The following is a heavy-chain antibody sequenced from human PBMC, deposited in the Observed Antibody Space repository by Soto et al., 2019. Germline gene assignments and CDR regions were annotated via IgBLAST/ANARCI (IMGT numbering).Heavy chain of an antibody. V-gene: IGHV1-69*13. CDR3: ARAGYYDFWSGYYTGIAGPYYYYGMDV. D-gene: IGHD3-3*01. J-gene: IGHJ6*02. CDR1: GGTFSSYA. Sequence: SVKVSCKASGGTFSSYAISWVRQAPGQGLEWMGGIIPIFGTANYAQKFQGRVTITADESTSTAYMELSSLRSEDTAVYYCARAGYYDFWSGYYTGIAGPYYYYGMDVWGQGTTVTVSS. CDR2: IIPIFGTA.